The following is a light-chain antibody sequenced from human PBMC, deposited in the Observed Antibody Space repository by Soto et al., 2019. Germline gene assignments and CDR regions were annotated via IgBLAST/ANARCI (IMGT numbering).Light chain of an antibody. Sequence: DIQMTQSPSTLSASVGDRFTITCRASQSISSWLAWYQQKPGKAPKLLIYAASNLQSGVPSRFSGSASGTDFTLTISSLQPEDFATYYCLQDYNYPITFGQGTRLEIK. CDR2: AAS. V-gene: IGKV1-5*01. J-gene: IGKJ5*01. CDR3: LQDYNYPIT. CDR1: QSISSW.